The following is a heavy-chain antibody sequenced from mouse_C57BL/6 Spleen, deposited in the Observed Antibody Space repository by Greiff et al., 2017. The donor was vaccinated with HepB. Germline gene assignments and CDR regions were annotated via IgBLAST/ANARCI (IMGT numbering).Heavy chain of an antibody. J-gene: IGHJ2*01. CDR2: IDPEDGET. Sequence: EVQGVESGAELVKPGASVKLSCTASGFNIKDYYMHWVKQRTEQGLEWIGRIDPEDGETKYAPKFQGKATITADTSSNTAYLQLSSLTSEDTAVYYCARRDITTVVVPFDYWGQGTTLTVSS. V-gene: IGHV14-2*01. D-gene: IGHD1-1*01. CDR3: ARRDITTVVVPFDY. CDR1: GFNIKDYY.